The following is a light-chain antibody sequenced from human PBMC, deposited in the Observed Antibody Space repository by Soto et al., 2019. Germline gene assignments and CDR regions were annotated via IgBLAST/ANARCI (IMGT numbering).Light chain of an antibody. V-gene: IGKV1-5*03. CDR1: QSMRNW. CDR3: QQYDRFPYT. Sequence: IQMTQSPSTLSASVGDTVTITCRASQSMRNWLAWYQQKPGQAPKLLIHKASTLESGVPSRFSGSGSGTEFTLTISSLQPDDFATFYCQQYDRFPYTFGQGTKLEIK. J-gene: IGKJ2*01. CDR2: KAS.